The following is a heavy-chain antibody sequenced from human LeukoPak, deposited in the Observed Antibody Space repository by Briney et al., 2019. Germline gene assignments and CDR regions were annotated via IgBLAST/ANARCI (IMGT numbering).Heavy chain of an antibody. CDR1: GGSFSGYY. CDR3: ARLIRYFDWFPFDY. V-gene: IGHV4-34*01. J-gene: IGHJ4*02. CDR2: VNHSGST. Sequence: SETLSLTCAVYGGSFSGYYWSWIRQPPGKGLEWIGEVNHSGSTNYNPSLKSRVTISVDTSKNQFSLKLSSVTAADTAVYYCARLIRYFDWFPFDYWGQGTLVTVSS. D-gene: IGHD3-9*01.